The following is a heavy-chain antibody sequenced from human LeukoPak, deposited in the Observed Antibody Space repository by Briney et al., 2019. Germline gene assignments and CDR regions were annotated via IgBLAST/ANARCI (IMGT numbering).Heavy chain of an antibody. Sequence: GGSLRLSCAASGFTFSSYEMNWVRQAPGKGLEWVSYISSSGSTIYYADSVKGRFTISRDNSKNTLYLQMNSLRAEDTAVYYCAKAGGGGAITMVRGVKGDYYYMDVWGKGTTVTISS. CDR2: ISSSGSTI. D-gene: IGHD3-10*01. CDR1: GFTFSSYE. CDR3: AKAGGGGAITMVRGVKGDYYYMDV. V-gene: IGHV3-48*03. J-gene: IGHJ6*03.